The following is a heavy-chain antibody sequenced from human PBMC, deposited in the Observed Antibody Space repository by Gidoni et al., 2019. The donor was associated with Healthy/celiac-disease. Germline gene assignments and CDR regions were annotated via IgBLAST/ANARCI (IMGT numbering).Heavy chain of an antibody. J-gene: IGHJ3*02. CDR2: LSAYNGNT. V-gene: IGHV1-18*01. D-gene: IGHD6-19*01. CDR1: GYTFTSYG. Sequence: QVQLVQSGAEVKKPGASVKVSCKASGYTFTSYGISWVRQAPGQGLEWMGWLSAYNGNTNYAQKLKGRVTMTTDTSTSTAYMELRSLRSDDSAVYYCARDRSSGWSGNDAFDIWGQGTMVTVSS. CDR3: ARDRSSGWSGNDAFDI.